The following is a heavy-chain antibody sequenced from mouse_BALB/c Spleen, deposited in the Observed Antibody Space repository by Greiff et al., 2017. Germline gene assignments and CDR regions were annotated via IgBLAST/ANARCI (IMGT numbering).Heavy chain of an antibody. V-gene: IGHV5-17*02. CDR2: ISSGSSTI. D-gene: IGHD1-1*01. J-gene: IGHJ1*01. CDR1: GFTFSSFG. CDR3: ARSYYGGYFDV. Sequence: EVKLMESGGGLVQPGGSRKLSCAASGFTFSSFGMHWVRQAPEKGLEWVAYISSGSSTIYYADTVKGRFTISRDNPKNTLFLQMTSLRSEDTAMYYCARSYYGGYFDVWGAGTTVTVSS.